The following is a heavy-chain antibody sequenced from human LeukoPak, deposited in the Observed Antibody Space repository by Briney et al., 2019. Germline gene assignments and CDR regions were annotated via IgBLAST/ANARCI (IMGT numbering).Heavy chain of an antibody. D-gene: IGHD3-22*01. CDR2: IKQDGSGK. CDR3: ARGDGSSGYYPYYYFDY. V-gene: IGHV3-7*01. CDR1: GFTFSGFW. J-gene: IGHJ4*02. Sequence: PGGSLRLPCAASGFTFSGFWMSWVRQAPGKGLEWVANIKQDGSGKYYVDSVKGRFTISRDNAKSSLYLQMNSLRAEDTAVYYCARGDGSSGYYPYYYFDYWGQGTLVTVSS.